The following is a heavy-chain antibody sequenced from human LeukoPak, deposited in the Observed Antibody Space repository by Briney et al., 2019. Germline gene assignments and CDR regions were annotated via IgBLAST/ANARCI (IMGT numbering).Heavy chain of an antibody. Sequence: GGSLRLSCAASGFTFSSYSMNWVRQAPGKGLEWVSAISGSGGSTYYADSVKGRFTISRDNSKNTLYLQMNSLRAEDTAVYYCAKLRDIVVVPAALNWFDPWGQGTLVTVSS. J-gene: IGHJ5*02. CDR1: GFTFSSYS. CDR3: AKLRDIVVVPAALNWFDP. D-gene: IGHD2-2*01. CDR2: ISGSGGST. V-gene: IGHV3-23*01.